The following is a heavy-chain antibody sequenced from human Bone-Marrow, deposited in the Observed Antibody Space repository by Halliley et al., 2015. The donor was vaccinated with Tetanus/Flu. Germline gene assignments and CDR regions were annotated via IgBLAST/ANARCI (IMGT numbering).Heavy chain of an antibody. Sequence: GLKWFGFLYYCGSTYYNPSLEIRVTISVDTSKNQFSLKLSSVTAADTAVYYCARLVIWDSFDYWGQGTLVTVSS. J-gene: IGHJ4*02. CDR3: ARLVIWDSFDY. CDR2: LYYCGST. D-gene: IGHD3-22*01. V-gene: IGHV4-30-4*01.